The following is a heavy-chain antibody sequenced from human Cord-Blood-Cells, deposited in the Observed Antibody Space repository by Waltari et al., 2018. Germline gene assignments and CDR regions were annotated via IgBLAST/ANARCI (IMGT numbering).Heavy chain of an antibody. Sequence: QVQLVQSGAEVKKPGSSVKVSCKASGGTFSSYAISWVRQAPGQGLEWMGGIIPSFGTANYAQKFQGRVTITADESTSTAYMELSSLRSEDTAVYYCASPYYYGSGSYYFDYWGQGTLVTVSS. CDR1: GGTFSSYA. CDR3: ASPYYYGSGSYYFDY. J-gene: IGHJ4*02. D-gene: IGHD3-10*01. V-gene: IGHV1-69*01. CDR2: IIPSFGTA.